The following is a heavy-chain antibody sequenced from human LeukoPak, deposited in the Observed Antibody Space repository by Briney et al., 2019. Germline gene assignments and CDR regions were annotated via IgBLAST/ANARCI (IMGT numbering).Heavy chain of an antibody. V-gene: IGHV3-74*01. J-gene: IGHJ5*02. Sequence: GGSLRLSCAASGFSFSDYWMHWVRQAPGKGLVWVSRIKSDGSRTDYADSVRGRFTISRDNAKNSLYLQMNSLRAEDTAVYYCAKDLDIVIVPASWFDPWGQGTLVTVSS. D-gene: IGHD2-2*03. CDR3: AKDLDIVIVPASWFDP. CDR2: IKSDGSRT. CDR1: GFSFSDYW.